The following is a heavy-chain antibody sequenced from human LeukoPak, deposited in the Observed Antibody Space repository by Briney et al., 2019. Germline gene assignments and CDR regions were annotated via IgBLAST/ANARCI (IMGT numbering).Heavy chain of an antibody. CDR2: ISTYSGNT. Sequence: ASVKVSCKASGYIFINYGITWVRQAPGQELEWMGRISTYSGNTDYAQTLQGGVTMTTDTSTSTAYMELRSLRSDDTAVYYCAAGFNWFDPWGQGTLVTVSS. V-gene: IGHV1-18*01. CDR3: AAGFNWFDP. CDR1: GYIFINYG. J-gene: IGHJ5*02.